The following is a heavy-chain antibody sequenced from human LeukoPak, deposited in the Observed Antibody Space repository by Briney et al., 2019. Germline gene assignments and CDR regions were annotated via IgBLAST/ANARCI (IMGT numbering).Heavy chain of an antibody. Sequence: ASVKVSCKTSGYTFTIYGISWVRQPRGQGLDWMGWIYGNSGGTNYAQKFQGRVTMTRDTSISTAYMELSRLTSDDTAVYYCARGGGITGCDLDYWGQGTLVTVSS. CDR1: GYTFTIYG. J-gene: IGHJ4*02. CDR3: ARGGGITGCDLDY. V-gene: IGHV1-2*02. D-gene: IGHD3-16*01. CDR2: IYGNSGGT.